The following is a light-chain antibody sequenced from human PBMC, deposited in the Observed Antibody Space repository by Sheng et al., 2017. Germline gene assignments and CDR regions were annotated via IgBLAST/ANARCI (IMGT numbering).Light chain of an antibody. CDR3: QQYKSYSPT. Sequence: DIQMTQSPSTLSTSVGDRVTITCRASQSISSSLAWYQQKPGKAPKLLIYKASSLEGGVPSRFSGSGSGTEFTLSISSLQPDDFATYYCQQYKSYSPTFGQGTKVGNQT. CDR2: KAS. J-gene: IGKJ1*01. V-gene: IGKV1-5*03. CDR1: QSISSS.